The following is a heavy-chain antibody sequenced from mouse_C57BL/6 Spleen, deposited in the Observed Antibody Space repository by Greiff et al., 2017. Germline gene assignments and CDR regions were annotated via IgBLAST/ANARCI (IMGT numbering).Heavy chain of an antibody. CDR1: GYAFTNYL. D-gene: IGHD4-1*01. Sequence: QVQLKESGAELVRPGTSVKVSCKASGYAFTNYLIEWVKQRPGQGLEWIGVINPGSGGTNYNEKFKGKATLTADKSSSTAYMQLSSLTAEDSAVYFCARGLTGTGDYFDYWGQGTTLTVSS. CDR2: INPGSGGT. V-gene: IGHV1-54*01. J-gene: IGHJ2*01. CDR3: ARGLTGTGDYFDY.